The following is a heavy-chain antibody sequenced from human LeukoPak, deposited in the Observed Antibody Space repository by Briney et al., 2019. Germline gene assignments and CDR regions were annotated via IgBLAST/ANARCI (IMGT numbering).Heavy chain of an antibody. CDR1: GFTFSSYG. J-gene: IGHJ4*02. CDR2: MSYDGSNK. CDR3: STLVGGTTSGLHY. V-gene: IGHV3-33*05. D-gene: IGHD1-26*01. Sequence: GRSLRLSCAASGFTFSSYGMHWVRQAPGKGLEWVAVMSYDGSNKYYADSVRGRFTISRDNSKNTLYLQMNSLKTEDTAVFYCSTLVGGTTSGLHYWGQGTLVTVSS.